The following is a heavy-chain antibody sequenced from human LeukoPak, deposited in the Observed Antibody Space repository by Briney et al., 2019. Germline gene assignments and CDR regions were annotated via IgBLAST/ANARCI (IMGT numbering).Heavy chain of an antibody. CDR3: ARDRPYYYGLGTMAYGY. Sequence: GGSLRLSCAASGFTFSIYWMSWVRQAPGKGLEWVANIKQDGSEKYYVDSVKGRFTISRDNAKKSLYLKMNSLRAEDTAVYYCARDRPYYYGLGTMAYGYWGQGTLVTVX. V-gene: IGHV3-7*01. CDR1: GFTFSIYW. J-gene: IGHJ4*02. D-gene: IGHD3-10*01. CDR2: IKQDGSEK.